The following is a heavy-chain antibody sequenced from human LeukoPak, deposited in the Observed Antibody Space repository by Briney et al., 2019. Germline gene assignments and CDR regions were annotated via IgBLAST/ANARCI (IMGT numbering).Heavy chain of an antibody. CDR2: INTDGSST. CDR1: GFTFSSYW. V-gene: IGHV3-74*01. Sequence: GGSLRLSCAASGFTFSSYWMHWVRQAPGKGLVWVSRINTDGSSTSYADSVKGRFTISRDNAKNTLYLQMNSLRAEDTAVYYCAKTRGVRRDDYGDYLYYFDYWGQGTLVTVSS. D-gene: IGHD4-17*01. J-gene: IGHJ4*02. CDR3: AKTRGVRRDDYGDYLYYFDY.